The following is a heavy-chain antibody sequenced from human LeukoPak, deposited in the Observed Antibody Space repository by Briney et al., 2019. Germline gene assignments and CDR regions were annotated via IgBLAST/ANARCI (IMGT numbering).Heavy chain of an antibody. V-gene: IGHV3-23*01. CDR1: GFTFSSYA. D-gene: IGHD2-2*01. J-gene: IGHJ4*02. CDR3: AKDERGFSRRVDS. CDR2: ISGSGGYT. Sequence: GGSLRLSCAASGFTFSSYAMSWVRQAPGKGLEWLSAISGSGGYTSYADSVKGRFTISRDNSKNTLYLQMNSLRAEDTALYFCAKDERGFSRRVDSWGQGTLVTVSS.